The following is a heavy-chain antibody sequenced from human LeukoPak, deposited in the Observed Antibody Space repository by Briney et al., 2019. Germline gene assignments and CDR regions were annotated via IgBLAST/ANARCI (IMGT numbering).Heavy chain of an antibody. D-gene: IGHD3-22*01. CDR1: GFTFSDYY. V-gene: IGHV3-11*04. J-gene: IGHJ4*02. Sequence: PGGSLRLSCAASGFTFSDYYMSWIRQAPGKGLEWVSYISSSGSTIYYADSVKGRFTISRDNAKNSLYLQMNSLRAEDTAVYYCARALNYYYDSSGYPAYWGQGTLVTVSS. CDR3: ARALNYYYDSSGYPAY. CDR2: ISSSGSTI.